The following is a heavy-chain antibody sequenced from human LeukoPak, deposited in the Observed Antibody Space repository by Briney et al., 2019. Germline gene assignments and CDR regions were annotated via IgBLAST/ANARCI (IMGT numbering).Heavy chain of an antibody. V-gene: IGHV4-59*01. D-gene: IGHD6-19*01. CDR1: GGSISSYY. CDR2: IYYSGST. CDR3: ARDRIAVAGRRRRGLGAFDI. Sequence: SETLSLTCTDSGGSISSYYWSWIRQPPGKGLEWIGYIYYSGSTNYNPSLKSRVTISVDTSKNQFSLKLSSVTAADTAVYYCARDRIAVAGRRRRGLGAFDIWGQGTMVTVSS. J-gene: IGHJ3*02.